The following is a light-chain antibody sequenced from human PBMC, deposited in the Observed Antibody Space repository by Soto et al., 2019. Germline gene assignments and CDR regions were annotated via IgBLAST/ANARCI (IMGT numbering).Light chain of an antibody. CDR3: QQRSNWPPVFT. V-gene: IGKV3-11*01. J-gene: IGKJ3*01. Sequence: EIVLTQSPATLSLSPGERATLSCRASQSVSSYLAWYQQKPGQAPRLLIYDASNSATGIPARFSGSGSGTDFTLTISSLEPEYFAVYYCQQRSNWPPVFTFGPGTKVDIK. CDR2: DAS. CDR1: QSVSSY.